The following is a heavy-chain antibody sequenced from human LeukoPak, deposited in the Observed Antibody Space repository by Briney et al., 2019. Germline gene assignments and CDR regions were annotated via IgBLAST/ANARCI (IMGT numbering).Heavy chain of an antibody. J-gene: IGHJ2*01. D-gene: IGHD3-10*01. CDR3: ARDRVDYYGSGSYYKGGNWYFDL. Sequence: GGSLRLSCAASGFTVSSNYMSWVRQAPGKGLEWVSVIYSGGSTYYADSVKGRFTISRDNSKNTLYLQMNSLRAEDTAVCYCARDRVDYYGSGSYYKGGNWYFDLWGRGTLVTVSS. CDR2: IYSGGST. CDR1: GFTVSSNY. V-gene: IGHV3-53*01.